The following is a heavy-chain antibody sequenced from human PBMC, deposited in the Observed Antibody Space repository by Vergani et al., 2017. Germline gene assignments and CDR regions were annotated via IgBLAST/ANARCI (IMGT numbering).Heavy chain of an antibody. D-gene: IGHD2-2*01. CDR1: GGSISSYY. CDR3: ARDIVVVPAANWFDP. Sequence: QVQLQESGPGLVKPSETLSLTCTVSGGSISSYYWSWIRQPPGKGLEWIGYIYTSGSTNYNPSLKRRVTMSVDTSKNQFSLKLSSVTAADTAVYYCARDIVVVPAANWFDPWGQGTLVTVSS. J-gene: IGHJ5*02. CDR2: IYTSGST. V-gene: IGHV4-4*08.